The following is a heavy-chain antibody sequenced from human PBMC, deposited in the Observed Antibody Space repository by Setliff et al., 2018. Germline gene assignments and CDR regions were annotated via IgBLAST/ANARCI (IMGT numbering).Heavy chain of an antibody. CDR2: MNPERDNT. J-gene: IGHJ4*02. CDR3: VRNPLGPEASTPGGY. V-gene: IGHV1-8*01. D-gene: IGHD3-16*01. CDR1: GYTFISYD. Sequence: ASVKVSCKASGYTFISYDINWVRQAPGQGLEWMGWMNPERDNTGYAQKFQGRVTMTGHASINTAYMELTSLTSEDTAVYYCVRNPLGPEASTPGGYWGQGTLVTVSS.